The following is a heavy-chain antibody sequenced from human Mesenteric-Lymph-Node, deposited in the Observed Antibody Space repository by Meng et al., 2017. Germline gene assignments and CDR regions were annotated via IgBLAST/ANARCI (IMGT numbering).Heavy chain of an antibody. CDR3: ARVTMLLWDFDY. V-gene: IGHV3-21*01. Sequence: GESLKISCAASGFTFSSYSMNWVRQAPGKGLEWVSSISSSSSYIYYADSVKGRFTISRDNAKNSLYLQMNSLRAEDTAVYYCARVTMLLWDFDYWGQGTLVTVSS. CDR2: ISSSSSYI. CDR1: GFTFSSYS. D-gene: IGHD3-10*01. J-gene: IGHJ4*02.